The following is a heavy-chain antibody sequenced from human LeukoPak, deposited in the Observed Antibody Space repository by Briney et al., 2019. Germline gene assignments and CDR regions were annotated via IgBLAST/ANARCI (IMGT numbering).Heavy chain of an antibody. CDR1: GGSISSYY. J-gene: IGHJ5*02. CDR2: IYTSGST. V-gene: IGHV4-4*07. D-gene: IGHD4-17*01. CDR3: ARGFSYGDYAWFDP. Sequence: SETLSLTCTVSGGSISSYYWSWIRQPAGKVLEWIGRIYTSGSTNYNPSLKSRVTMSVDTSRNQFSLKLTSVTAADTAVYYCARGFSYGDYAWFDPWGQGTLVTVSS.